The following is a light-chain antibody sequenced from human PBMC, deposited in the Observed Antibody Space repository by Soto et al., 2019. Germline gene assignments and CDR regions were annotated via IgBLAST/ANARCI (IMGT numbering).Light chain of an antibody. CDR3: QQRSNWPIIT. J-gene: IGKJ5*01. CDR2: DAS. CDR1: QSVDSY. V-gene: IGKV3-11*01. Sequence: EIVLTQSPASLSLSPGERATLSCRASQSVDSYLVWYQQKPGQAPRLLIYDASNRATGIPARFSGSGSGTDFTLTISSLEPEDFAVYYCQQRSNWPIITFGQGTRLEIK.